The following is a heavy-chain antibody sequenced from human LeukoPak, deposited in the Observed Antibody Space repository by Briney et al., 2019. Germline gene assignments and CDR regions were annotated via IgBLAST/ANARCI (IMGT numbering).Heavy chain of an antibody. D-gene: IGHD5-24*01. CDR3: ARHAMIGDGYG. Sequence: SETLSLTCTVSGGSISSGSYYWSWIRQPAGKGLEWIGRIYTSGSTYYNPSLKSRVTISVDTSKNQFSLKLSSVTAADTAVYYCARHAMIGDGYGWGQGTLVTVSS. V-gene: IGHV4-61*02. CDR2: IYTSGST. CDR1: GGSISSGSYY. J-gene: IGHJ4*02.